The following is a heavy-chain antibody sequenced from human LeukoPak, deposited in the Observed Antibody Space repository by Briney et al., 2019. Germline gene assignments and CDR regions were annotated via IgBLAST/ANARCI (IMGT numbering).Heavy chain of an antibody. D-gene: IGHD3-10*01. CDR3: ARGGPLSKIDY. J-gene: IGHJ4*02. V-gene: IGHV3-21*01. CDR2: ISSSSSYI. Sequence: GGSLRLSCAASGLTFSSYSMNWVRQAPGKGLEWVSSISSSSSYIYYADSVKGRFTISRDNAKNSLYLQMNSLRAEDTAAYYCARGGPLSKIDYWGQGTLVTVSS. CDR1: GLTFSSYS.